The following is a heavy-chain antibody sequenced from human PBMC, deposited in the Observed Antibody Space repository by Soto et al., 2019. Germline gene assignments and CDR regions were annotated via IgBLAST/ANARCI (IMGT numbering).Heavy chain of an antibody. CDR1: GYTFVDYF. V-gene: IGHV1-69*06. J-gene: IGHJ4*02. CDR3: ASRNYYDSSGYTPFDY. Sequence: SVKVSCKTSGYTFVDYFTHWVRQAPGQGLEWMGGIIPIFGTANYAQKFQGRVTITADKSTSTAYMELSSLRSEDTAVYYCASRNYYDSSGYTPFDYWGQGTLVTVSS. D-gene: IGHD3-22*01. CDR2: IIPIFGTA.